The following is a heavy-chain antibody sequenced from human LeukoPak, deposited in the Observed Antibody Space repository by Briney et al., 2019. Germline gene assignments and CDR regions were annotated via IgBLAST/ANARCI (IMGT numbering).Heavy chain of an antibody. D-gene: IGHD3-10*01. V-gene: IGHV3-30*19. CDR1: VFTFSTYA. CDR3: ARGGILWFGELLV. Sequence: GTSLRLSCAASVFTFSTYAMHWVRQAPGKGLEWVAVIWYDGTNKYYADSVKGRFTISRDNSKNTLYLQMNSLRAEDTAVYYCARGGILWFGELLVWGQGTLVTVSS. CDR2: IWYDGTNK. J-gene: IGHJ4*02.